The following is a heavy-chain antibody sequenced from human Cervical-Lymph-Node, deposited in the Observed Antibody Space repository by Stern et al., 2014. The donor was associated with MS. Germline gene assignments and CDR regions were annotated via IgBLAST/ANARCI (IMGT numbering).Heavy chain of an antibody. J-gene: IGHJ3*02. V-gene: IGHV1-69*04. Sequence: QVQLVESGAEVRKPGASVRVSCKASGGTFSSYTISWVRQVPGQGLEWMGRIIPMYDIANYAQKFQGRVTMTADKSTSTAYMELSSLRSEDTAVYYCARVPLVVLVPTRGDAFDIWGQGTMVTVSS. CDR2: IIPMYDIA. CDR1: GGTFSSYT. CDR3: ARVPLVVLVPTRGDAFDI. D-gene: IGHD2-21*01.